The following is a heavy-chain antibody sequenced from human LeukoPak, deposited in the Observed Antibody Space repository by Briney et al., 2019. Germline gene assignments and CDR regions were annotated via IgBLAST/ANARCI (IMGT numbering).Heavy chain of an antibody. Sequence: ASVKVSCKASGYTFPGYYMHWVRQAPGQGLEWMGWINPNSGGTNYAQKFQGRVTMTRDTSTSTVYMELSSLRSEDTAVYYCARVNGEMATMDYWGQGTLVTVSS. CDR1: GYTFPGYY. J-gene: IGHJ4*02. V-gene: IGHV1-2*02. D-gene: IGHD5-24*01. CDR2: INPNSGGT. CDR3: ARVNGEMATMDY.